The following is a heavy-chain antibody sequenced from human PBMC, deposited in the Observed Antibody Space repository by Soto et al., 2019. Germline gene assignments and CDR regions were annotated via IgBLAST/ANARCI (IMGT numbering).Heavy chain of an antibody. CDR2: INNDGSST. CDR1: GFTFGYYW. Sequence: GGSLRLSCAASGFTFGYYWMHWVRQAPGKGLVWVSRINNDGSSTSYADSVKGRFTISRDNAKSTLYLEMSSLRAEDTAVYYCARDPLIGDTDYGLDVWGQGTTVTVSS. CDR3: ARDPLIGDTDYGLDV. D-gene: IGHD2-21*01. V-gene: IGHV3-74*01. J-gene: IGHJ6*02.